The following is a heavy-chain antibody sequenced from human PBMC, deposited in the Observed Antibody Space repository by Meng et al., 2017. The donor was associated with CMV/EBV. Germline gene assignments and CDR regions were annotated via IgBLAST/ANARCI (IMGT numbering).Heavy chain of an antibody. Sequence: KASGYTFTSYYMHWVRQAPGQGLEWMGIINPRGGSTSYAQKFQGRVTMTRDTSTSTVYMELSSLRSEDTAVYYCARAISGLGGWFDPWGQGTLVTVSS. J-gene: IGHJ5*02. CDR1: GYTFTSYY. CDR3: ARAISGLGGWFDP. CDR2: INPRGGST. D-gene: IGHD3-22*01. V-gene: IGHV1-46*01.